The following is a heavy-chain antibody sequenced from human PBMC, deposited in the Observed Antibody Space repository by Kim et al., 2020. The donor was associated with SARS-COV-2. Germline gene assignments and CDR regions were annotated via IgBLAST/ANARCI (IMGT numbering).Heavy chain of an antibody. V-gene: IGHV3-48*03. D-gene: IGHD3-10*01. CDR3: ARESLDCNYGSGSCPDAFDI. J-gene: IGHJ3*02. CDR1: GFTFSSYE. Sequence: GGSLRLSCAASGFTFSSYEMNWVRQAPGKGLEWVSYISSSGSTIYYADSVKGRFTISRDNAKNSLYLQMNSLRAEDTAVYYCARESLDCNYGSGSCPDAFDIWGQGTMVTVSS. CDR2: ISSSGSTI.